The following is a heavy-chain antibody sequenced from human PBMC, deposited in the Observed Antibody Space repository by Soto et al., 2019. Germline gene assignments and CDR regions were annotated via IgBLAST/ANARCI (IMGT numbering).Heavy chain of an antibody. CDR1: GFSFSSHA. J-gene: IGHJ6*02. CDR3: AKGADPYGLDV. CDR2: ISYDGSNK. V-gene: IGHV3-30*18. D-gene: IGHD3-16*01. Sequence: QVQLVESGGGVVQPGRSLRLSCAASGFSFSSHAMHWVRQAPGKGLEWVADISYDGSNKYYADSVKGRLTISRDNSKNTVYLQMNSLRAEDTAVYYCAKGADPYGLDVWGQGTTVTVSS.